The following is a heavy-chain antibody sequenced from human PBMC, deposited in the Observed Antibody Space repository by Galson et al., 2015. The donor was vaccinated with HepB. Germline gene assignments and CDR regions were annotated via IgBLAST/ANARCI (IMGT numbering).Heavy chain of an antibody. D-gene: IGHD1-26*01. V-gene: IGHV3-21*06. CDR1: GFTFGSYT. CDR2: ISRSSNYI. CDR3: ARQVGIGSGSTDY. Sequence: SLRLSCAASGFTFGSYTMDWVRQAPGKGLEWVSSISRSSNYIFYADSVNGRFTISRDNAKNSLYLQMNSLRAEDTAVYYCARQVGIGSGSTDYWGQGTLVSVSS. J-gene: IGHJ4*02.